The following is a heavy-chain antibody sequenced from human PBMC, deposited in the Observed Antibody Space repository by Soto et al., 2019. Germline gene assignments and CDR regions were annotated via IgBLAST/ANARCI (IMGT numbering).Heavy chain of an antibody. J-gene: IGHJ6*03. CDR1: GFTFSSYS. CDR2: ISSSSTYI. D-gene: IGHD6-6*01. CDR3: AGYSSSQNYYYYYYMDV. Sequence: PGGSLRLSCAASGFTFSSYSMNWVRQAPGKGLEWVSYISSSSTYIYYADSVKGRFTISRDNAKNSLYLQMNSLRAEDTAVYYCAGYSSSQNYYYYYYMDVWGKGTTVTVSS. V-gene: IGHV3-21*05.